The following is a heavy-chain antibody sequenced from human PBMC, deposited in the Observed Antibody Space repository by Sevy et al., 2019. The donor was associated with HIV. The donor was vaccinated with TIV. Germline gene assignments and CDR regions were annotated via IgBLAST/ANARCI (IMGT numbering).Heavy chain of an antibody. Sequence: GGSLRLSCEASGFTFSNYEMNWDRQAPGKGLAWISYISSSGSTRHYAYSMKGRFTISRDNAKKSLYLQMNSLRVEDTAVYYCARGDAYYDKGLDPWGQGTLVTVSS. CDR1: GFTFSNYE. D-gene: IGHD3-22*01. CDR2: ISSSGSTR. J-gene: IGHJ5*02. V-gene: IGHV3-48*03. CDR3: ARGDAYYDKGLDP.